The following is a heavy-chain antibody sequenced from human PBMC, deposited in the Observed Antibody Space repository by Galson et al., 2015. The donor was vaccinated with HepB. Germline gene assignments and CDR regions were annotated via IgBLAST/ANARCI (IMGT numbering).Heavy chain of an antibody. CDR1: GFSLTDYA. J-gene: IGHJ4*02. D-gene: IGHD5-24*01. CDR3: AKDHIGGDGYAVFDS. V-gene: IGHV3-23*01. Sequence: SLRLSCAASGFSLTDYAMNWVRQAPGKGPEWVSTLYRRGNPTYYAASVKGRFSISRDTSKNTLFLQMNSLRPEDTAVYYCAKDHIGGDGYAVFDSWGQGTLVTVSS. CDR2: LYRRGNPT.